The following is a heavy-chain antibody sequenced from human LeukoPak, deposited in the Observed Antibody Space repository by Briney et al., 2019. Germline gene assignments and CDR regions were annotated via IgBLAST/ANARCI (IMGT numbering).Heavy chain of an antibody. V-gene: IGHV4-39*07. CDR2: IYYSGST. D-gene: IGHD3-16*01. CDR1: GGSISSSSYY. CDR3: ATNLQGVDY. Sequence: SETLSLTCTVSGGSISSSSYYWGWIRQSPGKGLEWIGNIYYSGSTYYNPSLRSRVTISVDTSKNQFSLKLSSVTAADTAVYFCATNLQGVDYWGQGPLVTVSS. J-gene: IGHJ4*02.